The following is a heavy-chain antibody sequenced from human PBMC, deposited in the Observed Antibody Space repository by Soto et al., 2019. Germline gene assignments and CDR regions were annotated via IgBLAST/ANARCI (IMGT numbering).Heavy chain of an antibody. Sequence: EVQLVESVGGLVQPGGSLRLSCAASGFSVSDNYMSWVRQAPGKGLEWISVIYSSGDRYYADSVKGRLTISGDNSRNTLYRQINDLRVEDTAIYHCARVLGYGRGVSFDPWGQGNRVTVSS. CDR1: GFSVSDNY. CDR3: ARVLGYGRGVSFDP. D-gene: IGHD3-10*01. V-gene: IGHV3-66*01. J-gene: IGHJ5*02. CDR2: IYSSGDR.